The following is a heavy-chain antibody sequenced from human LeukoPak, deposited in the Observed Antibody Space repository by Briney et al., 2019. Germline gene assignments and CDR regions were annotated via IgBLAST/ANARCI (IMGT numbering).Heavy chain of an antibody. J-gene: IGHJ6*02. CDR1: GYTFTSYA. D-gene: IGHD3-22*01. V-gene: IGHV1-3*01. Sequence: GASVKVSCKASGYTFTSYAMHWVRQAPGQRLGWMGWINAGNGNTKYSQKFQGRVTITRDTSASTAYMELGSLRSEDTAVYYCASGPMGTMIVLYGMDVWGQGTTVTVSS. CDR2: INAGNGNT. CDR3: ASGPMGTMIVLYGMDV.